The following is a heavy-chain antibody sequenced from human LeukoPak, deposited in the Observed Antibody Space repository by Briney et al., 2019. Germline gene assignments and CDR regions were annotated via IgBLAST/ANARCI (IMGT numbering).Heavy chain of an antibody. CDR3: ARDDYYGSGSYYGYYYYGMDV. J-gene: IGHJ6*04. V-gene: IGHV3-7*03. D-gene: IGHD3-10*01. CDR1: GFTFSSYW. CDR2: IKQDGSEK. Sequence: GGSLRLSCAASGFTFSSYWMSWVRQAPGKGLEWVANIKQDGSEKYYVDSVKGRFTISRDNAKNSLYLQMNSLRAEDMAVYYCARDDYYGSGSYYGYYYYGMDVWGKGTTVTVSS.